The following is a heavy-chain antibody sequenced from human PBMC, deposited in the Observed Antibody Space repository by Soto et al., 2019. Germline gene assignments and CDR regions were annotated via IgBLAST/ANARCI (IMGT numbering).Heavy chain of an antibody. J-gene: IGHJ4*02. CDR3: ARAPRDSSGYTVDY. CDR1: GGTFGSYA. CDR2: IITIFGSA. D-gene: IGHD3-22*01. Sequence: QVQLVQSGAEVKKPGSSVKVSCKASGGTFGSYAISWVRQAPGQGLEWMGGIITIFGSANYAQKFQGRVTITADESTGTAYMELRSLRSDDTAVYYWARAPRDSSGYTVDYWGQGTLVTVSS. V-gene: IGHV1-69*01.